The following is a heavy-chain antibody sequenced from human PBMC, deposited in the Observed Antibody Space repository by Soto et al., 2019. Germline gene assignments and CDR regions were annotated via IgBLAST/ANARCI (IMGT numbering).Heavy chain of an antibody. CDR3: ARTIIHYYFDS. CDR2: VYSGGETA. V-gene: IGHV3-23*03. J-gene: IGHJ4*02. CDR1: GFDLVSNA. Sequence: EVQLLESGGGLVQPGGSLRLSCVGSGFDLVSNAMAWVRQAPGKGLEWLSIVYSGGETAHSADSVEGRVTISRDNSKNTLYLQVCSLRDEDTAVYYCARTIIHYYFDSWGQGTLVTVSS.